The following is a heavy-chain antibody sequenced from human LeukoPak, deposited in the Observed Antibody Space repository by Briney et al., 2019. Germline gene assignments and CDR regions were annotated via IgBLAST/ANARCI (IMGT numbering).Heavy chain of an antibody. CDR2: MNPNSGNI. CDR1: GYTFTSYD. CDR3: ARRRVGTHFDY. V-gene: IGHV1-8*03. Sequence: ASVKVSCKTSGYTFTSYDINWVRQATGQGLEWMGWMNPNSGNIGYAQNFQGRVTITRNTSISTAYMELSSLRSEDTAVYYCARRRVGTHFDYWGQGTLVTASS. D-gene: IGHD1-14*01. J-gene: IGHJ4*02.